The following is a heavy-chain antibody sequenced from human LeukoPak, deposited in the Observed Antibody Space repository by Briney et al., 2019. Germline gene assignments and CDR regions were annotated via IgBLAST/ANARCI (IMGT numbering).Heavy chain of an antibody. CDR1: GGSISSYY. CDR3: ARAWSSSWYGHYYYGMDV. Sequence: SETLSLTCTVSGGSISSYYWSWIRGPPGRGLEGMGYIYYIGSTNYSPSLKSRVTISVPTSKNQFSLKLSSVTAADTAVYYCARAWSSSWYGHYYYGMDVWGQGTTVTVSS. CDR2: IYYIGST. J-gene: IGHJ6*02. V-gene: IGHV4-59*01. D-gene: IGHD6-13*01.